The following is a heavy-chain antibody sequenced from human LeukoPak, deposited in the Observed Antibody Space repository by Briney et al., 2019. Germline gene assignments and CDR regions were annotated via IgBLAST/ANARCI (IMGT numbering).Heavy chain of an antibody. CDR2: ISYDGSNK. CDR1: GFTFSSYG. Sequence: PGGSLRLSCAASGFTFSSYGMHWVLQAPGKGLEWVAIISYDGSNKYYADSVKGRFTISRDNSKNTLFLQMNSLRSEDAAVYYCAKESSWGTYGGTGFFDYWGQGTLVTVSS. CDR3: AKESSWGTYGGTGFFDY. D-gene: IGHD4-23*01. J-gene: IGHJ4*02. V-gene: IGHV3-30*18.